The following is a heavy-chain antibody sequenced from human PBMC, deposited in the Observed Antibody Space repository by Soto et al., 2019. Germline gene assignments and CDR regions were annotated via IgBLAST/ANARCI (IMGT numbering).Heavy chain of an antibody. V-gene: IGHV1-69*01. CDR2: IIPIFGTA. Sequence: QVQLVQSGAEVKKPGSSVKVSCKASGGTFSSYAISWVRQAPGQGPEWMGGIIPIFGTANYAQKFQGRVTLTADESTSTAYMELSSLRSEDTAVYYCARDRKRAYYFDYWGQGTLVTVSS. CDR3: ARDRKRAYYFDY. CDR1: GGTFSSYA. J-gene: IGHJ4*02.